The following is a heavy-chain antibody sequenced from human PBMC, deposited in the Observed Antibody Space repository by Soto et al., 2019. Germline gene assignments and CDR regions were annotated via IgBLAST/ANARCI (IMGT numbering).Heavy chain of an antibody. Sequence: EVQLLESGGGLVQPGGSLRLSCAASGFTFSSYAMGWVRQAPGKGLEWIAYIISSSTTIFYADSVKGRFTISRDNAKSSLYLQMNGLRDEDTAVYYCARDNGMAGSFDPWGQGTLVTVSS. CDR1: GFTFSSYA. V-gene: IGHV3-48*02. CDR3: ARDNGMAGSFDP. D-gene: IGHD2-8*01. CDR2: IISSSTTI. J-gene: IGHJ5*02.